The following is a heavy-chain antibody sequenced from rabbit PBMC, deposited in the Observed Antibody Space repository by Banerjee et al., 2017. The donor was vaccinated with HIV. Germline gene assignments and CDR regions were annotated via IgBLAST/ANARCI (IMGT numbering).Heavy chain of an antibody. J-gene: IGHJ4*01. CDR2: IYVGSSGTT. V-gene: IGHV1S40*01. Sequence: QSLEESGGDLVKPGASLTLTCTASGFSFNSSYYMCWVRQAPGKGLEWIACIYVGSSGTTWYASWVNGRFTISRSTSLNTVDLKVTSLTAADTATHFCARDLAGVIGWNFNLWGQGTLVTVS. CDR3: ARDLAGVIGWNFNL. CDR1: GFSFNSSYY. D-gene: IGHD4-1*01.